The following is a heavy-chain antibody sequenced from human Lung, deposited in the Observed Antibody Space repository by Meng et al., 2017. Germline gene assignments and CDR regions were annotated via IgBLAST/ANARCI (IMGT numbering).Heavy chain of an antibody. CDR3: VRRIEYSSSSGY. CDR1: GFTFSSYA. Sequence: EVQLLESGGGLVLPGGSLRLSCVASGFTFSSYAMTWVRQAPGKGLEWVSSISGSGGSTYYADYVRGRFTISRDNSKNTVYLQMNSLRAEDTAIYYCVRRIEYSSSSGYWGQGTLVTVSS. V-gene: IGHV3-23*01. CDR2: ISGSGGST. D-gene: IGHD6-6*01. J-gene: IGHJ4*02.